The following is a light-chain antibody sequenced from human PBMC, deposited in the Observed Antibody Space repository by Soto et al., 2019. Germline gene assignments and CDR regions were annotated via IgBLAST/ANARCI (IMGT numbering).Light chain of an antibody. CDR3: SSYAGSNNPYV. CDR1: SSDIGGYNY. CDR2: EVS. J-gene: IGLJ1*01. V-gene: IGLV2-8*01. Sequence: SALTQPPSASGSPGQSVTISCTGTSSDIGGYNYVSWYQQHPGKAPKLMIYEVSSRPSGVPDRFSGSKSGNTASLTVSGLQAEDEADYYCSSYAGSNNPYVFGTGTKVTVL.